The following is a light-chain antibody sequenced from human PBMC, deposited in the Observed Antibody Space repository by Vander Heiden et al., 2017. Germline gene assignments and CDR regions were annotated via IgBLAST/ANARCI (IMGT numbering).Light chain of an antibody. CDR3: QQYGTSRFT. CDR1: QSVNSDY. Sequence: EIVLTQSPGTLSLSPGERATLSCRASQSVNSDYLAWYQQEPGQAPRLLIYGASSRATGIPDRFSGSGSGTDFTLTISRLEPEDFAVYYCQQYGTSRFTFGLGTKVDIK. J-gene: IGKJ3*01. V-gene: IGKV3-20*01. CDR2: GAS.